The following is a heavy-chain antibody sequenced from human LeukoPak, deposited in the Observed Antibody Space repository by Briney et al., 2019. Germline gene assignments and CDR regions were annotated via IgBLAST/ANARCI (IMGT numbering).Heavy chain of an antibody. D-gene: IGHD6-6*01. CDR3: ARTPTSIAARSFDY. CDR1: GYTFTSYD. J-gene: IGHJ4*02. CDR2: MNPNSGNT. V-gene: IGHV1-18*01. Sequence: GASVKVSCKASGYTFTSYDIYWVRQATGQGLEWMGWMNPNSGNTNYAQKLQGRVTMTTDTSTSTAYMELRSLRSDDTAVYYCARTPTSIAARSFDYWGQGTLVTVSS.